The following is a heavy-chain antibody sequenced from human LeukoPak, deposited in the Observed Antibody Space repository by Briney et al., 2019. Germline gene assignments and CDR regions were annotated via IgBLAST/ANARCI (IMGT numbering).Heavy chain of an antibody. J-gene: IGHJ5*02. CDR1: GGSISSSNW. V-gene: IGHV4-4*02. CDR3: ARTTEDCSSPSRYQYWFDP. Sequence: WETLSLTCAVSGGSISSSNWWSWVRQPPGKGLEWIGEIYHSGSTNYNPSLKSRVTISVDTSKNQFSLKLNSVTAADTAVYYCARTTEDCSSPSRYQYWFDPWGQGPLVTVSS. CDR2: IYHSGST. D-gene: IGHD2-2*01.